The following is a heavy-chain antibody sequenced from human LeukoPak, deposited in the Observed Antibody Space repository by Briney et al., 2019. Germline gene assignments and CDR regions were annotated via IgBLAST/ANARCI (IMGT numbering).Heavy chain of an antibody. CDR2: ISSSGSTI. CDR1: GFTFSDYY. CDR3: ASAPIYGDYGYDY. D-gene: IGHD4-17*01. J-gene: IGHJ4*02. V-gene: IGHV3-11*01. Sequence: GGSLRLSCAAPGFTFSDYYMSWIRQAPGKGLEWVSYISSSGSTIYYADSVKGRFTISRDNAKNSLYLQMNSLRAEDTAVYYCASAPIYGDYGYDYWGQGTLVTVSS.